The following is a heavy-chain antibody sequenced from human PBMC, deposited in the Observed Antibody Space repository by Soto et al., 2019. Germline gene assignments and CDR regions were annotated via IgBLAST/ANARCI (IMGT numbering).Heavy chain of an antibody. CDR1: GFTFTSYS. CDR3: ARDDSFAFDI. CDR2: IRGTT. Sequence: GGSLGLSCAASGFTFTSYSMNWVRQAPGKGLEWVSYIRGTTHYADSVKSRFTISRDNARSSLYLQMNSLRADDTAVYYCARDDSFAFDIWGQGTMVTVSS. V-gene: IGHV3-48*01. D-gene: IGHD2-21*01. J-gene: IGHJ3*02.